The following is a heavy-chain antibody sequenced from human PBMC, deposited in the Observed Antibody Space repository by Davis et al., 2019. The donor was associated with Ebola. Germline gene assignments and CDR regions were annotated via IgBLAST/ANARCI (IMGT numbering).Heavy chain of an antibody. V-gene: IGHV3-7*03. J-gene: IGHJ4*02. D-gene: IGHD3-10*01. CDR2: IKQDGSEK. CDR3: ARDFSGLHPN. Sequence: GESLKISCAASGFSFSSYWMSWVRQAPGKGLEWVASIKQDGSEKYYVDSVKGRFTISRDNAKNSLYLQMNSLRAEDTAVYYCARDFSGLHPNWGQGTLVTVSS. CDR1: GFSFSSYW.